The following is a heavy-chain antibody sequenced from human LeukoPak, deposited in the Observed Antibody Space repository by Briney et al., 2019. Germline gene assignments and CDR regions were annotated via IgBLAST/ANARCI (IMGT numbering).Heavy chain of an antibody. J-gene: IGHJ4*02. Sequence: SVKVSCKASGGTFSSYAISWVRQAPEQGLEWMGGIIPIFGTANYAQKFQGRVTITADESTSTAYMELSSLGSEDTAVYYCARDLDRTIFGVVISPNFHYWGQGTLVTVSS. CDR1: GGTFSSYA. D-gene: IGHD3-3*01. CDR2: IIPIFGTA. CDR3: ARDLDRTIFGVVISPNFHY. V-gene: IGHV1-69*13.